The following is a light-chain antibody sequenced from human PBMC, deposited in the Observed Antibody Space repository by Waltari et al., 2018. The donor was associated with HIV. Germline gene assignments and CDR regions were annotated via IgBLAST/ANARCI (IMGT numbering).Light chain of an antibody. CDR3: TSYITGGTML. J-gene: IGLJ2*01. CDR1: SSDLGTYNY. Sequence: QSALTQPASVSGSLGQSLTIPCLGSSSDLGTYNYVPWYQHHPDKAPKLVIYDDNSRPSGVAFRSAGSKSCNTAALTISGLQADDEGDYYCTSYITGGTMLFGGGTKVTVL. V-gene: IGLV2-14*01. CDR2: DDN.